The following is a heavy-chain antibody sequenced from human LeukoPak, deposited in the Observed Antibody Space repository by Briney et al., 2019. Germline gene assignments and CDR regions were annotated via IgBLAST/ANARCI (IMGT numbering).Heavy chain of an antibody. CDR3: ARVVDHDYSDYYLDY. Sequence: GGSLRLSCAASGFTVSSNDMSWVRQAPGKGLEWVSVIYSGGSPYYADSVKGRFTISRDNSKNTLYLQMNSLRAEDTAVYYCARVVDHDYSDYYLDYWGQGTLVTASS. J-gene: IGHJ4*02. D-gene: IGHD4-11*01. CDR2: IYSGGSP. CDR1: GFTVSSND. V-gene: IGHV3-53*01.